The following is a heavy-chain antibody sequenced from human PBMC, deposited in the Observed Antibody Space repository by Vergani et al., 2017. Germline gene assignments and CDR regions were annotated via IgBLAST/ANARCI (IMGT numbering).Heavy chain of an antibody. CDR1: GFTFSSYG. D-gene: IGHD6-13*01. V-gene: IGHV3-33*01. CDR3: ARATRGGYSSSWYSPHYFDY. CDR2: IWYDGSNK. J-gene: IGHJ4*02. Sequence: QVQLVESGGGVVQPGRSLRLSCAASGFTFSSYGMHWVRQAPGKGLEWVAVIWYDGSNKYYADSVKGRFTISRDNSKNTLYLQMNSLRAEDTAVYYCARATRGGYSSSWYSPHYFDYWGQGTLVTVSS.